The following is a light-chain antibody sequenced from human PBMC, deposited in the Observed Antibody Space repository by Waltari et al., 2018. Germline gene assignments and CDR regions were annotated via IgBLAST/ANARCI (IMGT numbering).Light chain of an antibody. CDR3: SSYTSISTSVV. J-gene: IGLJ2*01. V-gene: IGLV2-14*03. CDR1: SSDVGGYDF. Sequence: QSALTQPASVSGSPGQSITISCTGTSSDVGGYDFVSWYQQYPGKAPKLVIYVVYYRPSGVSHRFSASKSGNTASLTISGLQTEDEADYYCSSYTSISTSVVFGGGTKLTVL. CDR2: VVY.